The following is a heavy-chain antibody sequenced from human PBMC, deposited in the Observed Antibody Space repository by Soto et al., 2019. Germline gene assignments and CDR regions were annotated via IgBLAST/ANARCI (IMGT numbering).Heavy chain of an antibody. V-gene: IGHV4-59*01. D-gene: IGHD6-25*01. Sequence: SETLSFTCTVSGGSISSYYWSWIWQPPGKGLEWIGYIHYSGSTNYNPSLKSRVTISVDTSKNQFSLKLNSVTAADTAVYYCARPHGGSSGWDNWFDPWGQGTLVTVSS. CDR3: ARPHGGSSGWDNWFDP. CDR2: IHYSGST. CDR1: GGSISSYY. J-gene: IGHJ5*02.